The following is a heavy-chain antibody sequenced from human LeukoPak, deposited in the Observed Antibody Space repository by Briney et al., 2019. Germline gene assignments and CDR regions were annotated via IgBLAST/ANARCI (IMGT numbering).Heavy chain of an antibody. D-gene: IGHD6-19*01. CDR2: IYYSGST. CDR1: GGSISSSSYY. CDR3: ASRHSGWYLGDAFDI. J-gene: IGHJ3*02. Sequence: SETLSLTCTVSGGSISSSSYYWGWIRQPPGKGLEWIGSIYYSGSTYYNPSLKSRVTISVDTSKNQFPLKLSSVTAADTAVYYCASRHSGWYLGDAFDIWGQGTMVTVSS. V-gene: IGHV4-39*01.